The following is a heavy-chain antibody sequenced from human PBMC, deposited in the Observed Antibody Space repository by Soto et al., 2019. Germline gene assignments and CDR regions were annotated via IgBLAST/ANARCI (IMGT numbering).Heavy chain of an antibody. CDR2: IIPIFGTA. D-gene: IGHD2-15*01. CDR3: ARVGGLGYCSGGSCSLPYYFDY. V-gene: IGHV1-69*06. J-gene: IGHJ4*02. Sequence: SVKVSCKASGGTFSSYAISWVRQAPGQGLEWMGGIIPIFGTANYAQKFQGRVTITADKSTSTAYMELSSLRSEDTAVYYCARVGGLGYCSGGSCSLPYYFDYWGQGTLVTVSS. CDR1: GGTFSSYA.